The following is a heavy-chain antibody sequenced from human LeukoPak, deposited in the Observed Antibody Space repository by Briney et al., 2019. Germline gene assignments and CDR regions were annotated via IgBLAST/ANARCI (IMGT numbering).Heavy chain of an antibody. CDR3: ARDWDLYGSGSYYNDY. V-gene: IGHV1-2*02. CDR1: GYTFTSYG. D-gene: IGHD3-10*01. J-gene: IGHJ4*02. Sequence: ASVKVSCKASGYTFTSYGISWVRQAPGQGLEWMGWINPNSGGTNYAQNFQGRVTMTRDTSISTAYMELSRLRSDDTAVYYCARDWDLYGSGSYYNDYWGQGTLVTVSS. CDR2: INPNSGGT.